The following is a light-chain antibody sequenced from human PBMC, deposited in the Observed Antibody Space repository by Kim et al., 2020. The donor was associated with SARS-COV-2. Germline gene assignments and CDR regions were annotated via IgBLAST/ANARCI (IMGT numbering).Light chain of an antibody. CDR3: QTWDTGIRV. J-gene: IGLJ3*02. V-gene: IGLV4-69*01. CDR1: SGHSNDA. Sequence: ASVTLTCTLSSGHSNDAIAWHQQQPEKGPRYLMNLNNDGSHSKGDGIPDRFSGSSSGAERYLTISSLQSEDEADYYCQTWDTGIRVFGGGTQLTVL. CDR2: LNNDGSH.